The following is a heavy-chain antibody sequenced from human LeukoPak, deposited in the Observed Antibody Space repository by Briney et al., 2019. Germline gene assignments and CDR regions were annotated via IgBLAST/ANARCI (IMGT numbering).Heavy chain of an antibody. J-gene: IGHJ5*02. CDR2: IYYSGRT. CDR3: ARNSSDPYSSSAKRYHWFDP. V-gene: IGHV4-39*01. Sequence: SETLSLTCSVSGGSISSSNYYWGWIRQPPGKGLEWIGIIYYSGRTHYNPSLKSRVTISVDTSKTQFSLKLSSVTAADTAVYHCARNSSDPYSSSAKRYHWFDPWGQGTLVTASS. CDR1: GGSISSSNYY. D-gene: IGHD6-13*01.